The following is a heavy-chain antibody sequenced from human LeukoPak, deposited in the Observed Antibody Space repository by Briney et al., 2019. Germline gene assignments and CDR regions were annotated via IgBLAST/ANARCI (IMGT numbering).Heavy chain of an antibody. Sequence: GGSLRLSYAASGFTFSSYAMHWVRQAPGKGLEWVAVISYDGSNKYYADSVKGRFTISRDNSKNTLYLQMNSLRAEDTAVYYCARDQHNWNDAWFDPWGQGTLVTVSS. CDR2: ISYDGSNK. CDR1: GFTFSSYA. J-gene: IGHJ5*02. CDR3: ARDQHNWNDAWFDP. V-gene: IGHV3-30-3*01. D-gene: IGHD1-20*01.